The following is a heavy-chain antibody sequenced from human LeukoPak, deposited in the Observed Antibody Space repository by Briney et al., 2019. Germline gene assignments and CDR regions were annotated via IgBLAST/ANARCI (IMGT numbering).Heavy chain of an antibody. D-gene: IGHD3-22*01. CDR2: INPSGGST. J-gene: IGHJ4*02. CDR3: SSSKDRYDYLDY. Sequence: ASVKVSCKVSGYTFSSYYMHWVRQAPGQGREWMGIINPSGGSTNYAQKFQGRVTMTRDTSTSTVYMELSSLRSEDTAVYYCSSSKDRYDYLDYWGQGTLATISS. CDR1: GYTFSSYY. V-gene: IGHV1-46*01.